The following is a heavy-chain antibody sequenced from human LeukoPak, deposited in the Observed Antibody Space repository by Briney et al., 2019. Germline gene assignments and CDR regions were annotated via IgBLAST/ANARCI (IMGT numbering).Heavy chain of an antibody. D-gene: IGHD3-3*01. Sequence: GGSLRLSCAGSGFTFTSYWMSWVRQAPGKGLEWVASIKQDGSEKYYVDSVKGRFSISRDNAKNSIYLQMNSLRAEDTAFYYCVRERSERAFDIWGQGTMVTVFS. CDR2: IKQDGSEK. CDR1: GFTFTSYW. CDR3: VRERSERAFDI. V-gene: IGHV3-7*01. J-gene: IGHJ3*02.